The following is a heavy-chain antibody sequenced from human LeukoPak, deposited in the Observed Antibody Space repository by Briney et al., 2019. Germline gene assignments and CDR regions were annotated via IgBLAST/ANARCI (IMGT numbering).Heavy chain of an antibody. Sequence: PGGSLRLSCAASGFTFSSYGMHWVRQAPGKGLEWVAVISYDGSNKYYADSVKGRFTISRDNSKNTLYLQMNSLRAEDTAVYYCARGLQPTGTTGNWFDPWGQGSLVTVSS. CDR1: GFTFSSYG. V-gene: IGHV3-30*03. CDR3: ARGLQPTGTTGNWFDP. CDR2: ISYDGSNK. J-gene: IGHJ5*02. D-gene: IGHD1-1*01.